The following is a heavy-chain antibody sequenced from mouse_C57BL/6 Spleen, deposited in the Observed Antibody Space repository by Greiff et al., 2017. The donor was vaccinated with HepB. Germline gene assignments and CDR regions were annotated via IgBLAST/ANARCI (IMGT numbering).Heavy chain of an antibody. CDR1: GYTFTSYW. V-gene: IGHV1-50*01. J-gene: IGHJ4*01. D-gene: IGHD1-1*02. CDR3: ARYYGGLYAMDY. Sequence: QVQLQQPGAELVKPGASVKLSCKASGYTFTSYWMQWVKQRPGQGLEWIGEIDPSDSYTNYNQKFKGKATLTVDTSSSTAYMQLSSLTSEDSAVYYCARYYGGLYAMDYWGQGTSVTVSS. CDR2: IDPSDSYT.